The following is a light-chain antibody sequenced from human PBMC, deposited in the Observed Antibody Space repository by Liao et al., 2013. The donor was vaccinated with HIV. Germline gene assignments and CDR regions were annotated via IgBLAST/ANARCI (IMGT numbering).Light chain of an antibody. J-gene: IGLJ3*02. V-gene: IGLV3-1*01. CDR1: KLGDKY. CDR2: QDN. CDR3: LAWDSYSWV. Sequence: SYELTQPPSVSVSPGQTASITCSGDKLGDKYACWYQQKPGQSPVLVIYQDNKRPSGIPERFSGSNSGNTATLTISETQLIDEADYYCLAWDSYSWVFGGGTELTVL.